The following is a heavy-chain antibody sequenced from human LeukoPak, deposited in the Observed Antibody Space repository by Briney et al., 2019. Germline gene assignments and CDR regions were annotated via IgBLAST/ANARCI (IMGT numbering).Heavy chain of an antibody. CDR1: GESFSGYY. CDR2: INHSGST. J-gene: IGHJ6*03. CDR3: ARGLLFRYSYGSPYYMDV. V-gene: IGHV4-34*01. Sequence: SETLSLTCAVYGESFSGYYWSWIRQPPGKGLEWIGEINHSGSTNYNPSLKSRVTISVDTSKNQFSLKLSSVTAADTAVYYCARGLLFRYSYGSPYYMDVWGKGTTVTVSS. D-gene: IGHD5-18*01.